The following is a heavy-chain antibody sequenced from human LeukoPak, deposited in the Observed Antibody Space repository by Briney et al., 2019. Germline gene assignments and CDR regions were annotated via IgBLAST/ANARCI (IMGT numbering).Heavy chain of an antibody. CDR1: GYSFTDYY. V-gene: IGHV1-2*02. J-gene: IGHJ4*02. Sequence: GASVKVSCKASGYSFTDYYMHWVRQAPGQGLEWMGWINPNSGDTNYAQKFQGRVTMTRDTSITTVYMELSRLRSDDTAVYYCAAQDFFDYWGQGTLVTVSS. CDR3: AAQDFFDY. CDR2: INPNSGDT.